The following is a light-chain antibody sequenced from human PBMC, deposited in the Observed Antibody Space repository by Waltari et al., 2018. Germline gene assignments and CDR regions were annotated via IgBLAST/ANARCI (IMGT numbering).Light chain of an antibody. CDR1: QSLDHSDGNTY. J-gene: IGKJ1*01. CDR2: QVS. V-gene: IGKV2-30*02. CDR3: MHGSHWPPWT. Sequence: EVVMTQSPLPLPVTLGQPASIPCRSSQSLDHSDGNTYLNWVHQRPGQSPRRLLYQVSNRDSGVPDRFSGSGSGTEFTLKISSVEAEDVGVYYCMHGSHWPPWTFGQGTRVEIK.